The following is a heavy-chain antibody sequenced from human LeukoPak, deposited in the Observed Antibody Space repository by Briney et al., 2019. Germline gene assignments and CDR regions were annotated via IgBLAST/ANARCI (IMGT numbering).Heavy chain of an antibody. CDR2: ISSSSSYI. V-gene: IGHV3-21*05. Sequence: GGSLRLSCAASGFTFSSYSMNWVRQAPGKGLEWVSYISSSSSYIYYADSVKGRFTISRDNAKNSLYLQMNRLRAEDTAVYYCAARGYSSSPGVDYWGQGTLVTVSS. CDR1: GFTFSSYS. CDR3: AARGYSSSPGVDY. D-gene: IGHD6-6*01. J-gene: IGHJ4*02.